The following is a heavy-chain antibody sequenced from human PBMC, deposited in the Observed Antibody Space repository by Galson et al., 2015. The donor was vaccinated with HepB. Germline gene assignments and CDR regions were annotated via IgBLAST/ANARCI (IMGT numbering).Heavy chain of an antibody. CDR1: GFTFSSYA. CDR2: ISGSGGST. J-gene: IGHJ4*02. D-gene: IGHD2-2*01. V-gene: IGHV3-23*01. CDR3: AKEQGYCSSTSCHDDHFDY. Sequence: SLRLSCAASGFTFSSYAMSWVRQAPGKGLEWVSAISGSGGSTYYADSVKGRFTISRDNSKNTLYLRMNSLRAEDTAVYYCAKEQGYCSSTSCHDDHFDYWGQGTLVTVSS.